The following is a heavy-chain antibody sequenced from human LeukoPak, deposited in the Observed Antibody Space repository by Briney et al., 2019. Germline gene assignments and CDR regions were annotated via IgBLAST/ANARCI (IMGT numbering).Heavy chain of an antibody. V-gene: IGHV3-23*01. CDR3: AKDPTYYDYVWGSYRPAPPDY. CDR1: GFTFSSYA. J-gene: IGHJ4*02. D-gene: IGHD3-16*02. CDR2: ISGSGGST. Sequence: GGSLRLSCAASGFTFSSYAMSRVRQAPGKGLEWVSAISGSGGSTYYADSVKGRFTISRDNSKNTLYLQMNSLRAEDTAVYYCAKDPTYYDYVWGSYRPAPPDYWGQETLVTVSS.